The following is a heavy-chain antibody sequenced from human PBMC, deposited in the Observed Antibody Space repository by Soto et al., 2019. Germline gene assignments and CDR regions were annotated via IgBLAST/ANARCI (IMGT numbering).Heavy chain of an antibody. Sequence: EVQLVESGGGLVQPGGSLRLSCAASGFTFSTSWMHWVRQVPGQGLVWVARINSDGSSRTYADAVKGRFTISRDNDKNTLYLQMNSLRAEDTAVYYCAREYSYAYDYWGRGTLVTVSS. V-gene: IGHV3-74*01. CDR2: INSDGSSR. J-gene: IGHJ4*02. CDR1: GFTFSTSW. CDR3: AREYSYAYDY. D-gene: IGHD5-18*01.